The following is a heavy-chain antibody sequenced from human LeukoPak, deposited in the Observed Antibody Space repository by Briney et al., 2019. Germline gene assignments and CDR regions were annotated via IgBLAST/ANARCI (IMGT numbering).Heavy chain of an antibody. Sequence: SETLSLTCTVSGVSISTYYWSWIRQPPGKGLEWLGYIYYSGTTNYNPSLKSRVTISVDTSKNQFSLKLSSVTAADTAVYYCARDHFDSSGYYSFDSWGQGTLVTVSS. J-gene: IGHJ4*02. CDR1: GVSISTYY. D-gene: IGHD3-22*01. V-gene: IGHV4-59*01. CDR2: IYYSGTT. CDR3: ARDHFDSSGYYSFDS.